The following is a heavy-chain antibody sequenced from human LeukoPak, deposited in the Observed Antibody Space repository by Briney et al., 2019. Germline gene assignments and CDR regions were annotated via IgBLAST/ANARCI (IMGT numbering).Heavy chain of an antibody. V-gene: IGHV1-18*01. D-gene: IGHD4-23*01. CDR2: INTYKGDP. CDR3: AREFGHCYGDNCFYFFDT. J-gene: IGHJ4*02. Sequence: GASVKVSCKASGYTLTNYNISWVRQAPGQGLEWMGWINTYKGDPLYAQKLQGRVTMTADTSTNTAYMELRSLRFDDTAVYYCAREFGHCYGDNCFYFFDTWGQGFRVTVSS. CDR1: GYTLTNYN.